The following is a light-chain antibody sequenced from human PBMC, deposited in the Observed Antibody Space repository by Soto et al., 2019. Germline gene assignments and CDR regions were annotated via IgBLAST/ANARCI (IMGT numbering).Light chain of an antibody. CDR3: QQAYISLLS. J-gene: IGKJ4*01. Sequence: DIQMTQSPSSLSASIGDRVTITCRASQKIRSYLNWYQQKPGKAPKLLIYSASTLQSGVPSRFSGSGSGTGFTLTISALQPEDFGSYYCQQAYISLLSFGGGTKIEIK. CDR1: QKIRSY. V-gene: IGKV1-39*01. CDR2: SAS.